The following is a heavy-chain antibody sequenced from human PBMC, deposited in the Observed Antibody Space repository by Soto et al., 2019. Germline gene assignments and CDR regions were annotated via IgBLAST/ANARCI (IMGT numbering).Heavy chain of an antibody. CDR1: GGSVSSGSYY. J-gene: IGHJ6*02. CDR2: IYYSGST. V-gene: IGHV4-61*01. Sequence: SETLSLTCTVSGGSVSSGSYYWSWIRQPPGKGLGWIGYIYYSGSTNYNPSLKSRVTISVDTSKNQFSLKLSSVTAADTAVYYCARVRAMTTVTTYYYYYGMDVWGQGTTVTVSS. D-gene: IGHD4-4*01. CDR3: ARVRAMTTVTTYYYYYGMDV.